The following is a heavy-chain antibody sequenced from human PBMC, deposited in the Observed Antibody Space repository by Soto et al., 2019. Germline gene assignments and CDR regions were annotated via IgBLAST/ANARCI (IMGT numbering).Heavy chain of an antibody. CDR2: IYYSGST. J-gene: IGHJ4*02. CDR3: ARTHDYSNYKVLDY. CDR1: GGSISRGGYY. V-gene: IGHV4-31*03. Sequence: SETLSLTCTVSGGSISRGGYYWSWIRQHPGKGLEWIGYIYYSGSTYYNPSLKSRVTISVDTSKNQFSLKLSSVTAADTAVYYCARTHDYSNYKVLDYWGQGTLVTVSS. D-gene: IGHD4-4*01.